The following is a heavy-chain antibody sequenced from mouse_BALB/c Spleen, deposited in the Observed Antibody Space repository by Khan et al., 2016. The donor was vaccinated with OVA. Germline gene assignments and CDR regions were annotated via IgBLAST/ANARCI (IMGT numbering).Heavy chain of an antibody. Sequence: QLEESGPGLVKPSQSLSLTCTVTGYSITRDYAWNWIRQFPGNKLEWMGYINYSGSTNYNPALKSRISITRDTSKNQFFLQLNSVTTADTATYYCARDGSRYNYAMDYWGQGTSVTVSS. D-gene: IGHD2-3*01. CDR1: GYSITRDYA. V-gene: IGHV3-2*02. J-gene: IGHJ4*01. CDR2: INYSGST. CDR3: ARDGSRYNYAMDY.